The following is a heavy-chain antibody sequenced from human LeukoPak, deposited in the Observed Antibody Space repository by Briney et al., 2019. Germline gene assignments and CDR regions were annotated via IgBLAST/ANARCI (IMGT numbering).Heavy chain of an antibody. CDR3: TRVGYIDEGIDY. V-gene: IGHV3-48*01. CDR1: EFTFSSYS. CDR2: ITNSGNSK. J-gene: IGHJ4*02. Sequence: GGSLRLSCAASEFTFSSYSMNWVRQAPGKGLEWVSYITNSGNSKSYADSVKGRFTISRDNTKNSLYLQMNSLRAEDTAIYYCTRVGYIDEGIDYWGQGTLVTVSS. D-gene: IGHD5-24*01.